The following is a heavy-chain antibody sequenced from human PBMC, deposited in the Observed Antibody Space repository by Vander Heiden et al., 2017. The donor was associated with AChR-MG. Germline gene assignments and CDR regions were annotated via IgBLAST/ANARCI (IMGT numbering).Heavy chain of an antibody. CDR1: GYTFTSYG. Sequence: QVQLVQSGAEVTKPGASVKVSCTASGYTFTSYGISWVRQAPGQGLEWMGWISAYNGNTNYARKLQGRVTMTTDTSTSTAYMELRSLRSDDTAVYYCALYYYGSGSYYYFDYWGQGTLVTVSS. J-gene: IGHJ4*02. CDR2: ISAYNGNT. V-gene: IGHV1-18*01. CDR3: ALYYYGSGSYYYFDY. D-gene: IGHD3-10*01.